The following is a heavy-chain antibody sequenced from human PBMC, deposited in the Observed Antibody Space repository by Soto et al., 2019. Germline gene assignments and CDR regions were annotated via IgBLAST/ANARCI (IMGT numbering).Heavy chain of an antibody. J-gene: IGHJ4*02. CDR2: ISYSGST. Sequence: SETLSLTCTVSSDSISSYYWSWIRQPPGKRLEWIGYISYSGSTDCNPSLKSRVTISGDTSKNQFSLKVSSVTAADTAVYYCARGTSWQLPFDYWGQGTLVTAPQ. CDR3: ARGTSWQLPFDY. V-gene: IGHV4-59*01. CDR1: SDSISSYY. D-gene: IGHD6-13*01.